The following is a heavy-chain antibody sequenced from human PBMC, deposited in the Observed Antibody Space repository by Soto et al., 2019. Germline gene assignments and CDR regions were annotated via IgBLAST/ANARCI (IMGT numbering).Heavy chain of an antibody. J-gene: IGHJ4*02. CDR3: ASTVTTSTFDY. V-gene: IGHV4-59*08. Sequence: QVQLQESGPRLVKPSETLSLTCTVSGGSISSYYWSWIRQPPGKGLAWIGYIYYSGSANYNPSLKSRVTISVDTSKNQFSLKLSSVTAADTAVYYCASTVTTSTFDYWGQGTLVTVSS. CDR2: IYYSGSA. D-gene: IGHD4-17*01. CDR1: GGSISSYY.